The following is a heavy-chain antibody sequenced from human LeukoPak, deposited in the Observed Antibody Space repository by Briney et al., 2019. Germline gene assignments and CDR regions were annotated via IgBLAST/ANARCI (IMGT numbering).Heavy chain of an antibody. V-gene: IGHV1-69*13. CDR3: AREGGDYEGYYFDY. J-gene: IGHJ4*02. CDR2: IIPIFGTA. D-gene: IGHD4-17*01. CDR1: GGTFSSYA. Sequence: SVTVSCKASGGTFSSYAISWVRQAPGQGLEWMGGIIPIFGTANYAQKFQGRVTITADESTSTAYMELSSLRSEDTAVYYCAREGGDYEGYYFDYWGQGTLVTVSS.